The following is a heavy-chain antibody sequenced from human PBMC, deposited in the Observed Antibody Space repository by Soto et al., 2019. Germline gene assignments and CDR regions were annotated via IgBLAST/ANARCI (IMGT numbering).Heavy chain of an antibody. Sequence: GGSLRLSCAASGFTFSNYSTSWVRQAPGKGLEWVAGVGGSGDSTYYADSVKGRFTISRDNSKDTLYLQKNSLRAEDTAVYYCAESPQGHCSGGSCYPPRYFDYWGQGTLVPVSS. D-gene: IGHD2-15*01. J-gene: IGHJ4*02. CDR3: AESPQGHCSGGSCYPPRYFDY. V-gene: IGHV3-23*01. CDR2: VGGSGDST. CDR1: GFTFSNYS.